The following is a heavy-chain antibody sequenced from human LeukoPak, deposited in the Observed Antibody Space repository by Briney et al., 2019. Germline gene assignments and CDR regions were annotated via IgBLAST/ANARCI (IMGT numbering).Heavy chain of an antibody. CDR2: IIPIFGTA. J-gene: IGHJ5*02. D-gene: IGHD3-9*01. V-gene: IGHV1-69*06. Sequence: ASVKVSCKASGGTFSSYAISWVRQAPGQGLEWMGGIIPIFGTANYAQKFQGRVTITADKSTSTAYMELSSLRSEDTAVYYCARAPYYDILTGYPFDPWGQGTLVTVSS. CDR3: ARAPYYDILTGYPFDP. CDR1: GGTFSSYA.